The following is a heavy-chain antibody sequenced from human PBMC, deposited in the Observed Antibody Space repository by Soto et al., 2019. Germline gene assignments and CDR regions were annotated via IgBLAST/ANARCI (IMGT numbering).Heavy chain of an antibody. V-gene: IGHV4-39*01. CDR1: GGSISSSSYY. CDR3: ARHEDSDSSEIDY. CDR2: IYYSGST. D-gene: IGHD3-22*01. J-gene: IGHJ4*02. Sequence: PSETLSLTCTVSGGSISSSSYYWGWIRQPPGKGLEWIGSIYYSGSTYYNPSLKSRVTISVDTSKNQFSLKLSSVTAADTAVYYCARHEDSDSSEIDYWGQGTLVTVSS.